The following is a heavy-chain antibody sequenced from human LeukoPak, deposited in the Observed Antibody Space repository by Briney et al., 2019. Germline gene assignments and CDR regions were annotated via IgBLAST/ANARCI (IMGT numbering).Heavy chain of an antibody. J-gene: IGHJ4*02. Sequence: SVKVSCKASGGTFSSYAISWVRQAPGQGLEWMGRIIPTLGIANYAQKFQGRVTITADKSTSTAYMELSSLRSEDTAVYYCAREARAYYYDSSGYFPLFDYWGQGTLVTVSS. CDR1: GGTFSSYA. V-gene: IGHV1-69*04. D-gene: IGHD3-22*01. CDR3: AREARAYYYDSSGYFPLFDY. CDR2: IIPTLGIA.